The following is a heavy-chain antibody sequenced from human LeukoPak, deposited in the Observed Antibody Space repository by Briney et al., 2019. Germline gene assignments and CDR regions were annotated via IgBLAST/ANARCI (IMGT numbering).Heavy chain of an antibody. CDR3: AKERVRGATVTYYFDY. V-gene: IGHV3-30*02. CDR1: GFTFSSYG. D-gene: IGHD4-17*01. CDR2: IRYDGSNK. J-gene: IGHJ4*02. Sequence: GGSLRLSCAASGFTFSSYGMHWVRQAPGKGLEWVAFIRYDGSNKYYADSVKGRFTISRDNSKNTLYLQMNSLRAEDTAVYYSAKERVRGATVTYYFDYWGQGTLVTVSS.